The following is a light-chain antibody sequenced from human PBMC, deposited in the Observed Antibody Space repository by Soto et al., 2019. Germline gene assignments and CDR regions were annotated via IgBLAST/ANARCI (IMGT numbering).Light chain of an antibody. V-gene: IGKV1-5*01. CDR1: QSISSW. CDR3: QQYNSYQYT. Sequence: DIQMTQSPSTLSASVGDRVTITCRASQSISSWLAWYQQKPGKAPKLLIYDASSLESGVPSRFSGSGSGTEFTLTISSLQPEDFVTYYCQQYNSYQYTFGQGTKLEIK. CDR2: DAS. J-gene: IGKJ2*01.